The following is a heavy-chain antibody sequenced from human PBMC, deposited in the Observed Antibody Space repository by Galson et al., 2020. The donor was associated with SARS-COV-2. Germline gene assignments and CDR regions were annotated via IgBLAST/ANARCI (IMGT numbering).Heavy chain of an antibody. Sequence: GDSLKISCAASGFTFSSYNMNWVRQAPGKGLEWVSFITSSSTTYYADSVKGRFTISRDNAKNSLYLQMSGLRDDDTALYYCSRGLSSSWPFSDFWGQGALVTVSS. J-gene: IGHJ4*02. V-gene: IGHV3-48*02. CDR3: SRGLSSSWPFSDF. D-gene: IGHD6-13*01. CDR1: GFTFSSYN. CDR2: ITSSSTT.